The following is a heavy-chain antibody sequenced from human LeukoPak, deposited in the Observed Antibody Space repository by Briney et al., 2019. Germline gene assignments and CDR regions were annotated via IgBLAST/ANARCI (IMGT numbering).Heavy chain of an antibody. Sequence: GGTLRLSCAASGFTFSSYSMNWVRQAPGKGLEWVSSISSSSSYIYYADSVKGRFTISRDNAKNSLYLQMNSLRSEDTAVYYCARSRELRFLEWLPNDYWGRGTLVTVSS. CDR1: GFTFSSYS. CDR2: ISSSSSYI. J-gene: IGHJ4*02. V-gene: IGHV3-21*01. CDR3: ARSRELRFLEWLPNDY. D-gene: IGHD3-3*01.